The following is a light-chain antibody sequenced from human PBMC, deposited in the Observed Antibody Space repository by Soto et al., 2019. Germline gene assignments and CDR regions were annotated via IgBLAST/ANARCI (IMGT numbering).Light chain of an antibody. CDR2: DAS. V-gene: IGKV3-11*01. CDR3: QQRAYWPT. CDR1: QSVGTY. Sequence: EIVLTHSPGTLSLSPGERATLSCRASQSVGTYLAWYQQKPGQAPRLLIYDASNRATGIPARFGGRGSGTDFTLTISSLEPEDFAVYYCQQRAYWPTFGQGTRLEIQ. J-gene: IGKJ5*01.